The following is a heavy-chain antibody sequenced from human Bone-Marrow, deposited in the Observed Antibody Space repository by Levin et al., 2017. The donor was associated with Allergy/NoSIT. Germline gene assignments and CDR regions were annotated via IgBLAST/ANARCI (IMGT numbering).Heavy chain of an antibody. CDR3: ARSNPIGEARCPNVLGG. J-gene: IGHJ4*02. D-gene: IGHD4-23*01. CDR1: GGTLSRYG. CDR2: IIPISGIT. Sequence: PGGSLRLSCKASGGTLSRYGISWVRQAPGQGLEWMGRIIPISGITTHAQKFQGRVTITADKSTGTAYMELRSLRSEDTDLYYCARSNPIGEARCPNVLGGWGLGTLVTISS. V-gene: IGHV1-69*04.